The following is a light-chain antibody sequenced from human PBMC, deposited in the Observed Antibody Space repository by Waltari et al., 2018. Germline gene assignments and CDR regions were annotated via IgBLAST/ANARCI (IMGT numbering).Light chain of an antibody. CDR3: QQANSFPIT. V-gene: IGKV1-12*01. Sequence: DIQMTQSPSSVSASVGDRVTMTCRASQDIRNWLDWYQQKPGKAPNLLIYATSSLQTGVPSRFSGSGSGTEFTLTISSLQPEDFATYYCQQANSFPITFGPGTKVDFK. CDR2: ATS. J-gene: IGKJ3*01. CDR1: QDIRNW.